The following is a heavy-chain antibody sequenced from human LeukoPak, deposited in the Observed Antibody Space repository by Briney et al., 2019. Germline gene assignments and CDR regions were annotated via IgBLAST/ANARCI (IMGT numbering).Heavy chain of an antibody. CDR3: ARSQGQLYCSTSSCYYFDY. CDR1: GFTLSTYT. V-gene: IGHV3-30-3*01. CDR2: LSYDGTNK. D-gene: IGHD2-2*01. Sequence: GGSLRLSCAASGFTLSTYTMPWVRQAPGKGLEWVAVLSYDGTNKYNADSVEGRFTVSRDSSKNTLYLQMNSLRAEDTAVYYCARSQGQLYCSTSSCYYFDYWGQGTLVTVSS. J-gene: IGHJ4*02.